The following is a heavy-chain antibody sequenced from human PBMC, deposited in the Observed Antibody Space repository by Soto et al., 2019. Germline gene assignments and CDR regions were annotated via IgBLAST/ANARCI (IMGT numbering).Heavy chain of an antibody. CDR3: AREAGDIVVGPAAIRYWFDP. Sequence: GGSLRLSCAASGFTFSSYAMHWVRQAPGKGLEWVAVISYDGSNKYYADSVKGRFTISRDNSKNTLYLQMNSLRAEDTAVYDCAREAGDIVVGPAAIRYWFDPWGQGTLVTVSS. CDR2: ISYDGSNK. J-gene: IGHJ5*02. CDR1: GFTFSSYA. V-gene: IGHV3-30-3*01. D-gene: IGHD2-2*01.